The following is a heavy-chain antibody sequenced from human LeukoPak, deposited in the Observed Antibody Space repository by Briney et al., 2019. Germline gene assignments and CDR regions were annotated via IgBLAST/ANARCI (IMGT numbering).Heavy chain of an antibody. D-gene: IGHD3-10*01. J-gene: IGHJ4*02. CDR3: AKRGVVIRVILVGFHKEAYYFDS. V-gene: IGHV3-23*01. CDR2: ISGSGGST. Sequence: GGPLRLSCAVSGITLSNYGMSWVRQAPGKGLEWVAGISGSGGSTNYADSVKGRFAISRDNPKNTLYLQMNSLRDDDTAVYFCAKRGVVIRVILVGFHKEAYYFDSWGQGALVTVSS. CDR1: GITLSNYG.